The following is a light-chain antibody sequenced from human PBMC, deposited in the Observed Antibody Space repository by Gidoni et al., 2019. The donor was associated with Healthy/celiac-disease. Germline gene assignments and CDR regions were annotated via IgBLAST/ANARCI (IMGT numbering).Light chain of an antibody. CDR2: EGS. V-gene: IGLV2-23*01. CDR1: SSYVGSYNL. Sequence: QSALTQPASVSGSPGQTITISCTGTSSYVGSYNLVSWYQQHPCTAPKLMIYEGSTRPSGVSNRFSGSKSGNTASWTISGLQAEDVADYYCCSYAGSSSVVVGGGTKLPVL. J-gene: IGLJ2*01. CDR3: CSYAGSSSVV.